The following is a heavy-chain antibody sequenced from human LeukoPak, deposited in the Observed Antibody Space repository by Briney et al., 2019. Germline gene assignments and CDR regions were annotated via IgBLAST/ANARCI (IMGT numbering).Heavy chain of an antibody. D-gene: IGHD3-10*01. V-gene: IGHV4-59*01. CDR3: ARGLTEFGGGDDAFDI. CDR1: GGSISSYY. J-gene: IGHJ3*02. CDR2: IYYSGST. Sequence: KPSETLSLTCTVSGGSISSYYWSWFRQPPGKGLEWIGYIYYSGSTNYNPSLHNRITISVDTSRTRVSLQPTSVTAADTAFYYCARGLTEFGGGDDAFDIWGQGTMVTVAS.